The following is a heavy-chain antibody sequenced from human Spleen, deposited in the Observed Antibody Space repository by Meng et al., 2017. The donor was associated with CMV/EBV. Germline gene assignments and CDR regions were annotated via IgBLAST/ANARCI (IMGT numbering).Heavy chain of an antibody. V-gene: IGHV1-2*02. Sequence: VKVSCKASGYTFTGYYMHWVRQAPGQGLEWMGWVNANSGAKDYAQKFQGRVTMTRDTSISTAYMELSRLRSDDTAVYYCARGYCSGASCYIDDWGQGTLVTVSS. J-gene: IGHJ4*02. CDR1: GYTFTGYY. CDR3: ARGYCSGASCYIDD. D-gene: IGHD2-2*02. CDR2: VNANSGAK.